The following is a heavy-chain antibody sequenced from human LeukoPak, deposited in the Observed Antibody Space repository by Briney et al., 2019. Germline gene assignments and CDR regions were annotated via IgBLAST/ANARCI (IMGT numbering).Heavy chain of an antibody. CDR3: ANEMGDSGSYLGY. V-gene: IGHV1-69*04. CDR1: GGTFSSYA. CDR2: IIPILGIA. J-gene: IGHJ4*02. Sequence: ASVKVSCKASGGTFSSYAISWVRQAPGQGLEWMGRIIPILGIANYAQKFQGRVTITADKSTSTAYMELSSLRSEDTAVYYCANEMGDSGSYLGYWGQGTLITVSS. D-gene: IGHD1-26*01.